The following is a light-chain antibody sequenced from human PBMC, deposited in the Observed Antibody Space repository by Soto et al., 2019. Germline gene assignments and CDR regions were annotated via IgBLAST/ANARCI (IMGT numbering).Light chain of an antibody. CDR2: AAS. V-gene: IGKV3-20*01. CDR3: QQFGSSPGFT. J-gene: IGKJ3*01. Sequence: EIVLTQSPGTLSLSPGEGATLSCRASQSVNNRYLAWYQQKPGQAPRLLIYAASSRATGIPDRFSGSGSGTDFTLTISRLEPEDFAVYYCQQFGSSPGFTFGPGTKVDIK. CDR1: QSVNNRY.